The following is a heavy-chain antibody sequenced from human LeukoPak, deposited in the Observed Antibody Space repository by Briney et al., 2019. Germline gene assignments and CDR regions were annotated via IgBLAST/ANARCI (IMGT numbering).Heavy chain of an antibody. Sequence: GGSLRLSCAASGFTFSDHYMDWVRQAPGKGLEWVGRTRNKANSYTTEYAASVKGRFTISRDDSKNSLYLQMNSLKTEDTAVYYCARGRSVYYYDGSDFDYWGQGTLVTVSS. CDR2: TRNKANSYTT. D-gene: IGHD3-22*01. V-gene: IGHV3-72*01. CDR1: GFTFSDHY. J-gene: IGHJ4*02. CDR3: ARGRSVYYYDGSDFDY.